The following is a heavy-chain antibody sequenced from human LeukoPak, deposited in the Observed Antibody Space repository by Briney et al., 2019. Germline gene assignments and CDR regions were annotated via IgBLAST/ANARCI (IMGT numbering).Heavy chain of an antibody. V-gene: IGHV4-34*01. CDR3: ARAGYCSGGSCYSTPLKDY. Sequence: SETLSLTCAVYGGSFSGYYWSWIRQPPGKGLEWIGEINHSGSTNYNPSLKSRVTISVDTPKNQFSLKLSSVTAADTAVYYCARAGYCSGGSCYSTPLKDYWGQGTLVTVSS. D-gene: IGHD2-15*01. CDR2: INHSGST. CDR1: GGSFSGYY. J-gene: IGHJ4*02.